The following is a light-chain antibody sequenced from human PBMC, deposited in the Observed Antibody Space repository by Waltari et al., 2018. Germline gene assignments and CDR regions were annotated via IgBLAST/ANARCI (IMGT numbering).Light chain of an antibody. CDR3: QQFYSLPYT. CDR1: QGIRNS. J-gene: IGKJ2*01. CDR2: PAS. Sequence: DIQMTQSPSSLSASIGGRVTITCRASQGIRNSLVWYQLKPGTAPKLLLSPASTLDSGVPSRFSGSGSGTVYTLTISSLQPEDLATYSCQQFYSLPYTFGQGTRLEL. V-gene: IGKV1-NL1*01.